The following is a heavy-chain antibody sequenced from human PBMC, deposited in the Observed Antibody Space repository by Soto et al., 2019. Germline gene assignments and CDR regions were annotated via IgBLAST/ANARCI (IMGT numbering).Heavy chain of an antibody. V-gene: IGHV1-18*04. D-gene: IGHD4-17*01. CDR2: ISPLKGRT. CDR3: AMDYGDRPEYFKP. J-gene: IGHJ1*01. Sequence: QGQLVQSGPDLKRPGASMKVSCKASGYTFTSYGISWVRQAPGQGLEWMAWISPLKGRTQYSQKAQGRVTLSTDTSSNSAYMEMTTLRVDDTAVYYCAMDYGDRPEYFKPWGQGTLVTVS. CDR1: GYTFTSYG.